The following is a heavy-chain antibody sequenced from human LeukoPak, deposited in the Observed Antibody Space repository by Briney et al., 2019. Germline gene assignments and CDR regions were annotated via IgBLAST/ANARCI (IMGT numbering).Heavy chain of an antibody. CDR3: ARDSKYYDFWSGPNYFDY. D-gene: IGHD3-3*01. V-gene: IGHV3-7*01. CDR2: IKEDGSEI. CDR1: AFTFSNYW. J-gene: IGHJ4*02. Sequence: GGSLRLSCAASAFTFSNYWMSWVRQAPGKGLEWVANIKEDGSEINYVDSVKGRFTISRDNAKNSLYLQMNSLRAEDTAVYYCARDSKYYDFWSGPNYFDYWGQGTLVTVSS.